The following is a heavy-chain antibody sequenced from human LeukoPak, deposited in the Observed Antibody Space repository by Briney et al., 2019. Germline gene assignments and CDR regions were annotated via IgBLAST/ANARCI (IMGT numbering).Heavy chain of an antibody. V-gene: IGHV3-7*01. CDR3: ARKTPFYYYYMDV. J-gene: IGHJ6*03. CDR1: GFTFSSHW. CDR2: IKQDGSEK. Sequence: PGGSLRLSCAASGFTFSSHWMSWVRQAPGKGLEWVANIKQDGSEKYYVDSVKGRFTISRDNAKNSLYLQMNSLRAEDTAVYSCARKTPFYYYYMDVWGKGTTVTVSS.